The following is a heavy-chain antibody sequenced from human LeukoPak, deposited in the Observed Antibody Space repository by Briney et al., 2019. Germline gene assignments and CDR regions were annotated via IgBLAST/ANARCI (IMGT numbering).Heavy chain of an antibody. CDR3: ARDGRYFDWLLYHDAFDI. J-gene: IGHJ3*02. CDR1: GYTFTSYV. CDR2: ISAYNGNT. Sequence: GASVKVSCKASGYTFTSYVISWVRQAPGQGLEWMGWISAYNGNTNYAQKLQGRVTMTTDTSTSTAYMELRSLRSDDTAVYYCARDGRYFDWLLYHDAFDIWGQGTMVTVSS. D-gene: IGHD3-9*01. V-gene: IGHV1-18*01.